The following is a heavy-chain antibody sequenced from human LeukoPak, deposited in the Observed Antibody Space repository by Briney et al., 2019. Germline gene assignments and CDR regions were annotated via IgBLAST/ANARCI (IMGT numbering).Heavy chain of an antibody. Sequence: RGGSLRLSCAASGVTFSSYWMTWVRQAPGQGLEWVASIKQDGGEKYYVGSVKGRFTISGDNAKNSLFLQMNDLKTEDTAVYYVATILSNTSPWEYWGQGTVVTVSS. CDR2: IKQDGGEK. CDR1: GVTFSSYW. D-gene: IGHD1-26*01. J-gene: IGHJ4*02. CDR3: ATILSNTSPWEY. V-gene: IGHV3-7*01.